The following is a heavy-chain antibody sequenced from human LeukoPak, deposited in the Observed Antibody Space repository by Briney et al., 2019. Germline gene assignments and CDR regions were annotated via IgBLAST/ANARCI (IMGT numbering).Heavy chain of an antibody. Sequence: GGSLRLSCAASGFTFSSYEMNWVHQAPGKGLEWLSYISSSGSAVYYADSVKGRFTISRDNAKNSLYLQMNSLRAEDTAVYYCARRGALAAILDYWGQGTLVTVSS. CDR1: GFTFSSYE. CDR2: ISSSGSAV. D-gene: IGHD6-13*01. CDR3: ARRGALAAILDY. J-gene: IGHJ4*02. V-gene: IGHV3-48*03.